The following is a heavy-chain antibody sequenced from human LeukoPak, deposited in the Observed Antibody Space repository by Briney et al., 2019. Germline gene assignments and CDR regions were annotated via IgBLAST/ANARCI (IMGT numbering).Heavy chain of an antibody. CDR3: ATVGVLGWFDP. CDR2: IIPIFGTA. Sequence: GASVKVSCKASGGTFSSYAISWVRQAPGQGLEWMGGIIPIFGTANYAQKFQGRVTMTEDTSTDTAYMELSSLRSEDTAVYYCATVGVLGWFDPWGQGTLVTVSS. J-gene: IGHJ5*02. V-gene: IGHV1-69*06. D-gene: IGHD2-8*02. CDR1: GGTFSSYA.